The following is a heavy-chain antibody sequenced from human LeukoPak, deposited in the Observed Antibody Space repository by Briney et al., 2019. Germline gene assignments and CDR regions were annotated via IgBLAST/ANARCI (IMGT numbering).Heavy chain of an antibody. CDR2: VKQDGSEN. D-gene: IGHD2-2*01. CDR3: ARERYCTSTTCYVGVPFDY. CDR1: GFTFSTYY. V-gene: IGHV3-7*01. Sequence: GGSLRLSCAASGFTFSTYYMTWVRQAPGKGLEWVAGVKQDGSENYYVDSVKGRFTISRDNSKNSLYLQMNGLRAEDTAVYFCARERYCTSTTCYVGVPFDYWGQGTLVTVAS. J-gene: IGHJ4*02.